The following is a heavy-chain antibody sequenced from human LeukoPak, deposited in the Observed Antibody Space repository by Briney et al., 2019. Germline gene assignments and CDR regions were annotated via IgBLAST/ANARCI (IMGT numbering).Heavy chain of an antibody. CDR2: IIPILGIA. CDR1: GGTFSSYA. CDR3: ARDSGPLQVRNFDY. J-gene: IGHJ4*02. D-gene: IGHD3-10*01. V-gene: IGHV1-69*04. Sequence: ASVKVSCKASGGTFSSYAISWVRQAPGQGLEWMGRIIPILGIANYAQKFQGRVTITADKSTSTAYMELSSLRSEDTAVYYCARDSGPLQVRNFDYWGQGTLVTVSS.